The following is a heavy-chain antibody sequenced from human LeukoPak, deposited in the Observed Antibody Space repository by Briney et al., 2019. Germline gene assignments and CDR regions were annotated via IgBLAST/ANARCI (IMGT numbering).Heavy chain of an antibody. CDR1: GSIFTNYW. Sequence: GASLQICGESAGSIFTNYWIGWGRQLAGKGLGWMGISFPGDSNTRYSPSFQGQVTFSADNSITTAYLQWSSLEASDTAMYYCARLGTSRVFHYYYYYMNVWGKGTMVTVSS. CDR3: ARLGTSRVFHYYYYYMNV. D-gene: IGHD2-2*01. J-gene: IGHJ6*03. V-gene: IGHV5-51*01. CDR2: SFPGDSNT.